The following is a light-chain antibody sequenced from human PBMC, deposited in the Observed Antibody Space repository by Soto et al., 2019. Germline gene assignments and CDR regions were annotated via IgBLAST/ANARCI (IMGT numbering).Light chain of an antibody. V-gene: IGLV2-14*01. CDR3: CAYTCGTTLL. J-gene: IGLJ2*01. CDR1: SSDVGGYKY. CDR2: EVS. Sequence: QSALTQPASVSGSPGQSITISCTGSSSDVGGYKYVSWYQQHPGKAPKLMIFEVSNRHSGVSNRFSGSKSGNTASLTISGLQAEYEVDYYCCAYTCGTTLLCGGVTQLTV.